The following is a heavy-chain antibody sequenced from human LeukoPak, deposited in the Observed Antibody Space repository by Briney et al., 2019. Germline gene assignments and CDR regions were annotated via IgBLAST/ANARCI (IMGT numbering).Heavy chain of an antibody. V-gene: IGHV4-34*01. CDR2: INHSGST. CDR1: GGSFSGYY. Sequence: RTSETLSLTCAVYGGSFSGYYWSWIRQPPGKGLEWIGEINHSGSTNYNPSLKSRVTISVDTSKNQFSLKLSSVTAADTAVYYCARTPGRTTVSSLYFQHWGQGTLVTVSS. CDR3: ARTPGRTTVSSLYFQH. D-gene: IGHD4-17*01. J-gene: IGHJ1*01.